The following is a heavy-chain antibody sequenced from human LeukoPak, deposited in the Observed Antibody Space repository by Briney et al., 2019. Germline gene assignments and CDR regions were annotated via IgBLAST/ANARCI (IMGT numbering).Heavy chain of an antibody. V-gene: IGHV3-30*02. D-gene: IGHD4-17*01. CDR1: VDSFSIYG. CDR2: IGYDGSNK. CDR3: GKRGGTTVTTSNFHMDV. J-gene: IGHJ6*03. Sequence: GGSLRLSCAASVDSFSIYGMHWGRQAPGKGLEWVAFIGYDGSNKYTADSARGRFTLSRDNSKDTLYLQMNSLMAENEALHYCGKRGGTTVTTSNFHMDVWGKGTTVTVSS.